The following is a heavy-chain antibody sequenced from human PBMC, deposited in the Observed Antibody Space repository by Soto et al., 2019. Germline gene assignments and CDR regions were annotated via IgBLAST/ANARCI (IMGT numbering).Heavy chain of an antibody. V-gene: IGHV4-39*01. CDR2: IYYSGST. Sequence: SETLSLTCTVSGGSISSSSYYWGWIRQPPGKGLEWIGSIYYSGSTYYNPSLKSRVTISVDTSKNQFSLKLSSVTAADTAVYYCARLVAVAGVSFDPWGQGTLVTVSS. CDR3: ARLVAVAGVSFDP. J-gene: IGHJ5*02. CDR1: GGSISSSSYY. D-gene: IGHD6-19*01.